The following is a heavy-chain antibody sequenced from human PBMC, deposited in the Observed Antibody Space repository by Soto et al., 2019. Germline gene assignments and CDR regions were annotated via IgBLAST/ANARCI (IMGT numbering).Heavy chain of an antibody. CDR1: GFVFSDYA. CDR2: ISAGGDT. D-gene: IGHD3-3*01. Sequence: GSLRLSCVASGFVFSDYAMSWVRQAPGKGLEWVSAISAGGDTYYADSVKGRFTVSRANSKNTLYLQMNSLRAKDTAIYYCANVPIWRGGSSCYTEGFDSWGQGTLVTVSS. J-gene: IGHJ4*02. CDR3: ANVPIWRGGSSCYTEGFDS. V-gene: IGHV3-23*01.